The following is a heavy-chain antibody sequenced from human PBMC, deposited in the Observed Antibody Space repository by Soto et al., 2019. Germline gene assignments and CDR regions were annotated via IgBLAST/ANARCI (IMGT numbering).Heavy chain of an antibody. D-gene: IGHD2-2*02. Sequence: QVQLVQSGPEVKKPGASVKVSCKASGYTFTRYAMHWVRQSPGQGLEWMGWINTGNCNAHYSQKFQGRVTFTRDTXXXTAYMXXXXXXXXXTAIYFCAXXXXXXXPWGQ. J-gene: IGHJ5*02. CDR2: INTGNCNA. V-gene: IGHV1-3*04. CDR3: AXXXXXXXP. CDR1: GYTFTRYA.